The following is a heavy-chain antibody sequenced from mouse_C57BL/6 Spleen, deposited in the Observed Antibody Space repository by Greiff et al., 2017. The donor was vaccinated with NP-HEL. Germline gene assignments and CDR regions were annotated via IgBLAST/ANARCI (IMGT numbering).Heavy chain of an antibody. V-gene: IGHV1-26*01. CDR3: ATGVAIRPFAY. D-gene: IGHD1-1*02. J-gene: IGHJ3*01. Sequence: VQLQQSGPELVKPGASVKISCKASGYTFTDYYMNWVKQSHGKSLEWIGDINPNNGGTSYNQKFKGKATLTVDKSSSTAYMELRSLTSEDSAVYYCATGVAIRPFAYWGQGTLVTVSA. CDR2: INPNNGGT. CDR1: GYTFTDYY.